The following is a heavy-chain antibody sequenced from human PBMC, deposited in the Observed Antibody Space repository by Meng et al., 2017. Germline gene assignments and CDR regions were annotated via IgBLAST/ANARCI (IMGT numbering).Heavy chain of an antibody. Sequence: QVQLQESGPGLVKPSQTLALTCTVSGGSISSSTYYWGWIRQPPGKGLEWIGSISDSGNTYYSPSLRSRVTISVDTSKNQFSLKLTSVAAADMAVYYCATSISGWYYFNFWGQGTLVTVSS. CDR1: GGSISSSTYY. D-gene: IGHD6-19*01. CDR2: ISDSGNT. V-gene: IGHV4-39*01. J-gene: IGHJ4*02. CDR3: ATSISGWYYFNF.